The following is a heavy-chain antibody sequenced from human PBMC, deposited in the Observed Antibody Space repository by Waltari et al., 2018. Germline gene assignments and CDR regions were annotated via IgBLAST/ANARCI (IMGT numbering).Heavy chain of an antibody. CDR1: GGSFSGYY. CDR2: INQSGST. V-gene: IGHV4-34*01. J-gene: IGHJ5*02. Sequence: QVQLQQWGAGLLKPSETLSLTCAVYGGSFSGYYWRWIRQPPGKGLEWIGEINQSGSTNYNPSLKSRVTISVDTSKNQFSLKLSSVTAADTAVYYCARLRVWGGSYSSWFDPWGQGTLVTVSS. D-gene: IGHD1-26*01. CDR3: ARLRVWGGSYSSWFDP.